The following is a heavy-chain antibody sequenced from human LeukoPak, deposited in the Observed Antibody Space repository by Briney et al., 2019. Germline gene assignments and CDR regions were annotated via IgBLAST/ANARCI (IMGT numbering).Heavy chain of an antibody. CDR2: ITPIFGTA. D-gene: IGHD3-9*01. V-gene: IGHV1-69*06. CDR3: ARGYYDILTSYWTNDAFDI. CDR1: GGTFSSYA. J-gene: IGHJ3*02. Sequence: ASVKVSCKASGGTFSSYAISWVRQAPGQGLEWMGGITPIFGTANYAQKFQGRVTITADKSTSTAYMELSSLRSEDTAVYYCARGYYDILTSYWTNDAFDIWGQGTMVTVSS.